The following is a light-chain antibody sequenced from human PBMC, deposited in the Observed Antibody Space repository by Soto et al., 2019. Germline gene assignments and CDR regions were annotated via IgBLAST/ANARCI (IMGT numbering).Light chain of an antibody. CDR1: SGSLASTF. Sequence: NFLLTQPHSGSEFPGKTVTISCTRSSGSLASTFVQWYHQRPFSAPTTVIYEHSQRPSGVSDRFSGSIDSSSNSASLTISVLKNEDEADYYCQSSDNSLQRVFGGGTK. CDR2: EHS. J-gene: IGLJ3*02. CDR3: QSSDNSLQRV. V-gene: IGLV6-57*03.